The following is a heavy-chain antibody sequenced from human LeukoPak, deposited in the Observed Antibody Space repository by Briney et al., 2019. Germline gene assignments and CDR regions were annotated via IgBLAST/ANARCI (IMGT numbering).Heavy chain of an antibody. CDR1: GFTFSSYW. CDR2: IKQDGSEK. CDR3: ARMGYSGSYGFDY. D-gene: IGHD1-26*01. Sequence: GGSLRLSCAASGFTFSSYWMSWVRQAPGKGLEWVANIKQDGSEKYYVDPVKGRFTISRDNAKNSLYLQMNSLRAEDTAVYYCARMGYSGSYGFDYWGQGTLVTVSS. V-gene: IGHV3-7*01. J-gene: IGHJ4*02.